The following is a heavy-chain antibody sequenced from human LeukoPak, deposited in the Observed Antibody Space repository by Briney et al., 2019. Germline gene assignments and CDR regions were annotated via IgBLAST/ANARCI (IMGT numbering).Heavy chain of an antibody. D-gene: IGHD2-2*01. J-gene: IGHJ4*02. CDR1: GFTFSSYA. CDR2: ISGSGGST. CDR3: AKDQRGGVLPAAIPDY. V-gene: IGHV3-23*01. Sequence: GGSLRLSCAASGFTFSSYAMSWVRQAPGKGLEWVSAISGSGGSTYYADSVKGRFTISRDNSKNTLYLQMNSLRAEDTAVYYCAKDQRGGVLPAAIPDYWGKGPLVTVSS.